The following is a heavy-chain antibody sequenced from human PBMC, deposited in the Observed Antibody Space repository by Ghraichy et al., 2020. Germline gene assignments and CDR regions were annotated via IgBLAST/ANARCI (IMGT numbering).Heavy chain of an antibody. CDR1: GGSISSNNYY. Sequence: SETLSLTCTVSGGSISSNNYYWGWIRQPPGKGLEWIGSIYYGGKTYYNPSLKSRVTISVDTSNNQFSLKLNSLTAADTAVYYCARPRAPDKISIGFDYWSQGTLVTVSS. CDR2: IYYGGKT. J-gene: IGHJ4*02. V-gene: IGHV4-39*01. D-gene: IGHD3-22*01. CDR3: ARPRAPDKISIGFDY.